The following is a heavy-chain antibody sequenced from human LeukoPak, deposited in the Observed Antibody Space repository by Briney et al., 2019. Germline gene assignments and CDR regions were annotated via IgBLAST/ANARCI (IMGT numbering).Heavy chain of an antibody. D-gene: IGHD3-22*01. CDR1: GYTFTGYY. Sequence: ASVKVSCKASGYTFTGYYTHWVRQAPGQGLEWMGWINPNSGGTNYAQKFQGRVTMTRDTSISTAYMELSRLRSDDTAVYYCARDPYYYDSSEMGSFDYWGQGTLVTVSS. CDR2: INPNSGGT. CDR3: ARDPYYYDSSEMGSFDY. V-gene: IGHV1-2*02. J-gene: IGHJ4*02.